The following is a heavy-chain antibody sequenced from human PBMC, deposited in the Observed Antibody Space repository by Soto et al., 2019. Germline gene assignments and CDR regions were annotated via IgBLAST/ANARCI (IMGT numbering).Heavy chain of an antibody. CDR3: ARGRGGHCAGGKCNRWLDP. CDR2: MNPNTGDT. Sequence: PVEVSCQESGKSFTNYETSWVRQAKGQGPELLGWMNPNTGDTVYAQKFQGRVTLTRDTSISTAYMELSSLRYDDTAVYYCARGRGGHCAGGKCNRWLDPWGQGTLVTVSS. CDR1: GKSFTNYE. D-gene: IGHD2-21*01. V-gene: IGHV1-8*01. J-gene: IGHJ5*02.